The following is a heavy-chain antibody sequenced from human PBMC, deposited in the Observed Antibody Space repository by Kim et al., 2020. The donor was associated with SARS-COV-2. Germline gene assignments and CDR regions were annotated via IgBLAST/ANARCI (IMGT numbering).Heavy chain of an antibody. D-gene: IGHD6-19*01. J-gene: IGHJ4*02. CDR3: ARDPAPPNSGWFKTSFDY. V-gene: IGHV3-30*04. Sequence: GSLRLSCVASGFTFSSYAIDWVRQAPGKGLEWVALISNDGSSKYYADSVKGRFTISRDNSKNTLYLQMNSLRTEDTAVYYCARDPAPPNSGWFKTSFDYWGQGTPVTVSS. CDR2: ISNDGSSK. CDR1: GFTFSSYA.